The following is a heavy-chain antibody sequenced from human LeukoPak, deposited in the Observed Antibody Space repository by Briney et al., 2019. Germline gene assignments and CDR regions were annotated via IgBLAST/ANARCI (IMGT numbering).Heavy chain of an antibody. V-gene: IGHV4-4*07. J-gene: IGHJ4*02. Sequence: SETLSLTCTVSGGSISGHYWNWIRQPAGKGLVWIGRIYTGGNTNYNPSLKSRVTMSVDTSKTQFSLNLASVTAADTAVYYCARGSGSNYYDYWGQGTLVTVSS. CDR1: GGSISGHY. CDR2: IYTGGNT. D-gene: IGHD1-26*01. CDR3: ARGSGSNYYDY.